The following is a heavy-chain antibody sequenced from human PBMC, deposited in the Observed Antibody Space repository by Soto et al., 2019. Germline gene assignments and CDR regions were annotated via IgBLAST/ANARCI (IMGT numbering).Heavy chain of an antibody. J-gene: IGHJ4*02. CDR1: GFSFSGYW. Sequence: EVQLVESGGGLVQPGGSLRLSCAASGFSFSGYWMHWVRQAPGKGLMWVSRINTDGSSRTYADSVKGRFTISRDNSKNTLYLQMNSLRVEDTAVYYCVRAAARGDVWGQGTLVTVSS. CDR3: VRAAARGDV. V-gene: IGHV3-74*01. D-gene: IGHD3-16*01. CDR2: INTDGSSR.